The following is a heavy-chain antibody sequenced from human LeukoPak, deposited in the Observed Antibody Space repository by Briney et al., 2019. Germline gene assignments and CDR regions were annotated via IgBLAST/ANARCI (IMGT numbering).Heavy chain of an antibody. J-gene: IGHJ5*02. V-gene: IGHV4-34*01. CDR2: INHSGST. CDR1: GGSFSGYY. Sequence: SETLSLTCAVYGGSFSGYYWSWIRQPPGKGLEWIGEINHSGSTNYNPSLKSRVTISVDTSKNQFSLKLSSVTAADTAVYYCARQGGDEDYYDSSGPNWFDPWGQGTLVTVSS. D-gene: IGHD3-22*01. CDR3: ARQGGDEDYYDSSGPNWFDP.